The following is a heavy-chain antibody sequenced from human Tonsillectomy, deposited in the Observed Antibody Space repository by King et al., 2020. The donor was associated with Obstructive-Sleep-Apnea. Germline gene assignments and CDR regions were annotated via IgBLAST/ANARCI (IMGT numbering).Heavy chain of an antibody. Sequence: VQLVESGGGLVQPGGSLRLSCAASGFTFSSYWMSWVRQAPGKGLEWVANIKQDGSEKYYVDSVKGRFTISRGNAKNSLYLQMNSLRAEDTAVYYCARDSGYFCSSTTCYPYYYYGMDVWGQGTTVTVSS. CDR2: IKQDGSEK. CDR1: GFTFSSYW. D-gene: IGHD2-2*01. J-gene: IGHJ6*02. CDR3: ARDSGYFCSSTTCYPYYYYGMDV. V-gene: IGHV3-7*01.